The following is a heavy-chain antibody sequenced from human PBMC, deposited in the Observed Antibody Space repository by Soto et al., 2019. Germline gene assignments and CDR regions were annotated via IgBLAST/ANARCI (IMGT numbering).Heavy chain of an antibody. Sequence: SVKVSCKASGDTFSTNAISWVRQAPGQGLDWMGGIIPIFGPANYAQKFQGRVTITADESTSTAYMELSSLRSEDTAIYYCARGKSGNGRYDYYYHHGIDVWGQGTPVTVSS. CDR3: ARGKSGNGRYDYYYHHGIDV. CDR2: IIPIFGPA. CDR1: GDTFSTNA. J-gene: IGHJ6*02. V-gene: IGHV1-69*13. D-gene: IGHD6-19*01.